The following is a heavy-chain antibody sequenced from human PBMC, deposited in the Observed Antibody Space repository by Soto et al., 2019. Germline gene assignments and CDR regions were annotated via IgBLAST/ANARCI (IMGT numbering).Heavy chain of an antibody. D-gene: IGHD3-10*01. V-gene: IGHV3-33*01. Sequence: GGSLRLSCAASGFTFSSYGMHWVRQAPGKGLEWVAVIWYDGSNKYYADSVKGRFTISRDNSKNTLYLQMNSLRAEDTAVYYCARGSSKGEWQQNIYYYYYYGMDVWGQGTAVTVSS. CDR2: IWYDGSNK. J-gene: IGHJ6*02. CDR1: GFTFSSYG. CDR3: ARGSSKGEWQQNIYYYYYYGMDV.